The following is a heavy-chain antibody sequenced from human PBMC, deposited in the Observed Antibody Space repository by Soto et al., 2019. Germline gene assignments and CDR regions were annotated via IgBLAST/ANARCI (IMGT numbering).Heavy chain of an antibody. CDR2: IYPGDSDT. Sequence: PGESLTISCKGSGYSFTSYWIGWVRQMPGKGLEWMGIIYPGDSDTRYSPSFQGQVTISADKSISTAYLQWSSLKASDTPMYYCARSPDRYYYYYGMDVWGQGTTVTVSS. V-gene: IGHV5-51*01. CDR3: ARSPDRYYYYYGMDV. CDR1: GYSFTSYW. J-gene: IGHJ6*02.